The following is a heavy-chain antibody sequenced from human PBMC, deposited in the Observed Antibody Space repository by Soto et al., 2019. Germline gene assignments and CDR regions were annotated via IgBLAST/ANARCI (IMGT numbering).Heavy chain of an antibody. CDR2: ISYDGSNK. CDR1: GFTFSSYC. J-gene: IGHJ6*02. CDR3: AKDLGYCSSTSCYGMDV. V-gene: IGHV3-30*18. Sequence: QVQLVESGGGVVQPGRSLRLSCAASGFTFSSYCMHWVRQAPGKGLEWVAVISYDGSNKYYADSVKGRFTISRDNSKNTLYLQMNSLRAEDTAVYYCAKDLGYCSSTSCYGMDVWGQGTTVTVSS. D-gene: IGHD2-2*01.